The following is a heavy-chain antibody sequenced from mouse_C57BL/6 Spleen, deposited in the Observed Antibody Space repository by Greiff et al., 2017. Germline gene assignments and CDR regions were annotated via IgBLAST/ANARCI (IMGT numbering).Heavy chain of an antibody. V-gene: IGHV6-6*01. CDR2: IRNKANNHAT. CDR1: GFTFSDAW. D-gene: IGHD3-2*02. J-gene: IGHJ2*01. Sequence: EVQLVESGGGLVQPGGSMKLSCAASGFTFSDAWLDWVRQSPEKGLEWVAEIRNKANNHATYYAESVKGRFTISRDDSKSRVYLQMSSLRAEDTGIYYCTGQLRRRGFDYWGQGTTLTVSS. CDR3: TGQLRRRGFDY.